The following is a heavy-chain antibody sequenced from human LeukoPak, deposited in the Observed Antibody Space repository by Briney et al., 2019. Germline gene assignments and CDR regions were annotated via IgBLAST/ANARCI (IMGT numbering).Heavy chain of an antibody. V-gene: IGHV1-18*01. CDR3: ATSYGSGSYYNVYY. J-gene: IGHJ4*02. D-gene: IGHD3-10*01. CDR1: GYTFTSYG. Sequence: ASVKVSCKASGYTFTSYGISWVRQAPGQGLEWMGWISAYNGNTNYAQKLQGRVTMTTDTSTSTAYMELRSLRSDDTAVYYCATSYGSGSYYNVYYWGQGTLVTVPS. CDR2: ISAYNGNT.